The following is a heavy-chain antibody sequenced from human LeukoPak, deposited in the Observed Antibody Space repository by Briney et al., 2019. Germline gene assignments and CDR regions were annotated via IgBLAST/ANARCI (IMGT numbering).Heavy chain of an antibody. CDR2: IYRSGST. CDR3: ARTHCEGDCFSAIRY. V-gene: IGHV4-4*02. Sequence: SETLSLTCAVSGVSIRSDYWWSWVRQSPGKGLEWIGEIYRSGSTNYNPSLKSRISMSIDKSNNQFSLRLAPVTAADTAVYFCARTHCEGDCFSAIRYWGQGTPVTVSS. D-gene: IGHD2-21*02. CDR1: GVSIRSDYW. J-gene: IGHJ4*02.